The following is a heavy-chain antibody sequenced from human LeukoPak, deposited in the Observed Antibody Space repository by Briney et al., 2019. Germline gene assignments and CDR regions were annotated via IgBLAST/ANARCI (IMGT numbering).Heavy chain of an antibody. CDR1: AFSLNTYS. Sequence: GGSLRLSCAASAFSLNTYSVNWVRQTPGKGLEWLSHISVSGIIHYAESVKGRFSISRDNGRNSVSLQMNRLRVGDTGVYFCATAPRGASDYTDVWGRGTTVSVSS. J-gene: IGHJ6*03. CDR2: ISVSGII. V-gene: IGHV3-48*01. D-gene: IGHD1-26*01. CDR3: ATAPRGASDYTDV.